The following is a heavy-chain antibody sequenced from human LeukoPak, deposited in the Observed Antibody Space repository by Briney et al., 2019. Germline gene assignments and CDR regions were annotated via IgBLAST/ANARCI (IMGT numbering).Heavy chain of an antibody. CDR3: AKDTAMVLDAFDI. Sequence: GRSLRLSCAASGFTFSSYAMHWVREAPGKGLEWVAVISYDGSNKYYADSVKGRFTISRDNSKNTLYLQMNSLRAEDTAVYYCAKDTAMVLDAFDIWGQGTMVTVSS. CDR1: GFTFSSYA. D-gene: IGHD5-18*01. V-gene: IGHV3-30-3*01. CDR2: ISYDGSNK. J-gene: IGHJ3*02.